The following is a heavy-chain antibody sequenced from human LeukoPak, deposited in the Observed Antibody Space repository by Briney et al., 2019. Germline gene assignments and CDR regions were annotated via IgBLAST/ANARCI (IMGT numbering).Heavy chain of an antibody. V-gene: IGHV3-30*02. Sequence: GGSLRLSCAASGFTFSSFGMHWVRQAPGEGLEWVAYIGYTGTDTYYADSVKGRFTISRDNSKNTVHLQVNSLRAADTALYSCARDLTERKYYIAYWGQGTLVTVSS. D-gene: IGHD2-8*02. CDR1: GFTFSSFG. CDR3: ARDLTERKYYIAY. J-gene: IGHJ4*02. CDR2: IGYTGTDT.